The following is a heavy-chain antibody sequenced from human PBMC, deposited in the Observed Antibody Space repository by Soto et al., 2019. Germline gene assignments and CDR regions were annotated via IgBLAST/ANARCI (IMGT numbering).Heavy chain of an antibody. CDR1: GFTFSSYA. V-gene: IGHV3-30-3*01. CDR3: ARSSRGY. CDR2: ISYDGSNK. J-gene: IGHJ4*02. D-gene: IGHD6-13*01. Sequence: GGSLRLSCAASGFTFSSYAMHWVRQAPGKGLEWVAVISYDGSNKYYADSVKGRFTISRDNSKNTLYLQMNSLRAEDTAVYYCARSSRGYWGQGTLVTVSS.